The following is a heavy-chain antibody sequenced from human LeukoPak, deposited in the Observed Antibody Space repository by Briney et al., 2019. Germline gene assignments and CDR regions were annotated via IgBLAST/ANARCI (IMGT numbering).Heavy chain of an antibody. J-gene: IGHJ4*02. CDR1: GFTFSSYA. V-gene: IGHV3-23*01. Sequence: GGSLRLSCAASGFTFSSYAMSWVRQAPGKGLEWVSAISGSGGSTYYADSVKGRFTISRDNAKNSLYLQTNSLRAEDTAVYYCARDLMRSGYYNDYWGQGTLVTVSS. D-gene: IGHD3-22*01. CDR2: ISGSGGST. CDR3: ARDLMRSGYYNDY.